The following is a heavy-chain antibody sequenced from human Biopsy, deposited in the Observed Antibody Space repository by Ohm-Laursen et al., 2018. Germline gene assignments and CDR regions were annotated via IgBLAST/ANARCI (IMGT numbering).Heavy chain of an antibody. V-gene: IGHV3-23*01. J-gene: IGHJ4*02. CDR1: GFTFSSYG. Sequence: SLRLSCAAPGFTFSSYGMSWVRQAPGKGLEWVSAITDSGGSTFYADSVKGRFTISRDNSKNTLYLQMNSLRADDTAVYYCALAAAQTVTHFDYWGQGTLVTVS. CDR2: ITDSGGST. D-gene: IGHD4-17*01. CDR3: ALAAAQTVTHFDY.